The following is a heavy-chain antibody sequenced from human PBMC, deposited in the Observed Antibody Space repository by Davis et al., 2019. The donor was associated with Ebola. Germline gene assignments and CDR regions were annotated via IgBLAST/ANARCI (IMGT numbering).Heavy chain of an antibody. J-gene: IGHJ6*03. CDR1: GYTFTGYY. D-gene: IGHD2-15*01. CDR3: ARGAHIVVALHYYYYMDV. V-gene: IGHV1-2*02. CDR2: INPNSGGT. Sequence: ASVKVSCKASGYTFTGYYMHWVRQAPGQGLEWMGWINPNSGGTNYAQKFQGRVTMTRDTSISTAYMELSRLRSDDTAVYYCARGAHIVVALHYYYYMDVWGKGTTVTVSS.